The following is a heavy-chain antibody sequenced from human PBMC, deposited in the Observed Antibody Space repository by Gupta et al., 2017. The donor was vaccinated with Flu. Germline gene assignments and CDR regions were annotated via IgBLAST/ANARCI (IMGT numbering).Heavy chain of an antibody. J-gene: IGHJ4*02. CDR1: GGAFVTAA. Sequence: QVHLIQAGAEVKKPGSSVKVSCTASGGAFVTAAFSWLRRAPGKGLEWVGGIIVVFGTTNYAHNFQDRVTISADESTSTAYVELRDLRSEDTALYYCATTRGYGNSGNCHLSGGYFDSWGQGTLVTVFS. D-gene: IGHD2-15*01. CDR2: IIVVFGTT. V-gene: IGHV1-69*01. CDR3: ATTRGYGNSGNCHLSGGYFDS.